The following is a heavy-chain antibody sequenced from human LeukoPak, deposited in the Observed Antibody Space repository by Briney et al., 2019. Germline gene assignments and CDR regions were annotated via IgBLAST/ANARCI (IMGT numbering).Heavy chain of an antibody. CDR2: IWYDGSNK. D-gene: IGHD6-19*01. Sequence: GRFLRLSCAASGFTFSNYGMHWVRQAPGKGLEWVAVIWYDGSNKYYGDSVKGRFTISRDNSKSTLYLEMNSLRAEDTAMYYCARVASDSSGWYHFDHWGQGTLVTVSS. CDR3: ARVASDSSGWYHFDH. CDR1: GFTFSNYG. V-gene: IGHV3-33*01. J-gene: IGHJ4*02.